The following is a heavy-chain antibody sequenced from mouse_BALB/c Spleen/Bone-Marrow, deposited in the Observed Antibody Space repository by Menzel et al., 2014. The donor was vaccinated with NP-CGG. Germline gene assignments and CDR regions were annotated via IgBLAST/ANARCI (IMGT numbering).Heavy chain of an antibody. Sequence: VKLMESGAELAKPGASVKMSCKASGYTFTNYWMHWVKQRPGQGLEWIGYINPSTGYTEYNQKFKDKATLTADKSSGTAYMQLSSLTSEDSAVYYCARIYYYGRDYWGQGTTLTVSS. CDR1: GYTFTNYW. D-gene: IGHD1-1*01. J-gene: IGHJ2*01. V-gene: IGHV1-7*01. CDR2: INPSTGYT. CDR3: ARIYYYGRDY.